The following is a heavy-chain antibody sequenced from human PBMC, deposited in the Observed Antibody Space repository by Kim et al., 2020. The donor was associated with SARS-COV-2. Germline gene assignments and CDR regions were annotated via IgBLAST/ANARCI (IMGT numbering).Heavy chain of an antibody. CDR2: INHSGST. CDR1: GGSFSGYY. CDR3: ARGLLWFDY. D-gene: IGHD3-10*01. J-gene: IGHJ4*02. V-gene: IGHV4-34*01. Sequence: SETLSLTCAVYGGSFSGYYWSWIRQPPGKGLEWIGEINHSGSTNYNPSLKSRVTISVDTSKNQFSLKLSSVTAADTDVYYCARGLLWFDYWGQGTLVTV.